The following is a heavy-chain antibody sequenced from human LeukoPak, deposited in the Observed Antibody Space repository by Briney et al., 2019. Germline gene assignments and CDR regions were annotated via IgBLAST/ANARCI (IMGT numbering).Heavy chain of an antibody. J-gene: IGHJ5*02. Sequence: SGGSLRLSCAASGFTFSSYPMTWVRQAPGKGLEWVSVIYSGGSTYYADSVKGRFTISRDNSKSTVYLQMNSLRVEDTAVYYCAREVDNWFDAWGQGTLVTVSS. CDR1: GFTFSSYP. D-gene: IGHD5-12*01. CDR2: IYSGGST. CDR3: AREVDNWFDA. V-gene: IGHV3-53*01.